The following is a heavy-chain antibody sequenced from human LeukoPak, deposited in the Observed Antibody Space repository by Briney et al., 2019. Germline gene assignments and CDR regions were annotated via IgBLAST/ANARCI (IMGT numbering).Heavy chain of an antibody. CDR2: IYNIGNT. CDR3: ARALRTRIDY. D-gene: IGHD3-3*01. J-gene: IGHJ4*02. V-gene: IGHV4-59*01. CDR1: GVSISGNY. Sequence: SETLSLTCTVSGVSISGNYWSWIRQPPGKGLGWIGYIYNIGNTNYNPSLKSRVTVSVDTSKNQFFLRLTSVTAADTAVYYCARALRTRIDYWGQGTLVTVSS.